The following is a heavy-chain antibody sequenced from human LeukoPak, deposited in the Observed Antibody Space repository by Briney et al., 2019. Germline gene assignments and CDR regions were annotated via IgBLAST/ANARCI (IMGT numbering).Heavy chain of an antibody. V-gene: IGHV3-11*01. D-gene: IGHD6-13*01. J-gene: IGHJ4*02. CDR1: GFTFSDYY. CDR2: ISSSGSTI. CDR3: AKDKSHSSSSLDY. Sequence: PGGSLRLSCAASGFTFSDYYMSWIRQAPGKGLEWVSYISSSGSTIYYADSVKGRFTISRDNAKNSLYLQMNSLRAEDTAVYYCAKDKSHSSSSLDYWGQGTLVTVSS.